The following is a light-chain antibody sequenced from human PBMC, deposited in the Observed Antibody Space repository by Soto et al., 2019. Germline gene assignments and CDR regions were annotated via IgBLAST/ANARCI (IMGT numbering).Light chain of an antibody. Sequence: EIVMTQSPATLSVSPGERATLSCRASQSVSSNLAWYQQKPGQAPRLLIYAASTRATGIPARFSGSGSGTEFXXXXXSXXXEDFAVYYCQQYNNWPPWTFGQGTKVEIK. CDR3: QQYNNWPPWT. V-gene: IGKV3-15*01. CDR1: QSVSSN. J-gene: IGKJ1*01. CDR2: AAS.